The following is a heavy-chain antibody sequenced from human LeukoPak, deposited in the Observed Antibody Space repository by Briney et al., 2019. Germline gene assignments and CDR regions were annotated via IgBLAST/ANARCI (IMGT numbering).Heavy chain of an antibody. V-gene: IGHV3-66*01. Sequence: GGSLRLSCAASGFTVSSNYMSWVRQAPGKGLEWVSVIYSGGSTYYADSVKGRFTISRDNSKNTLYLQMNSLRAEDTAVYYCARDKKGSPPYYYYGMDVWGQGTTVTVSS. CDR3: ARDKKGSPPYYYYGMDV. CDR2: IYSGGST. J-gene: IGHJ6*02. D-gene: IGHD2-15*01. CDR1: GFTVSSNY.